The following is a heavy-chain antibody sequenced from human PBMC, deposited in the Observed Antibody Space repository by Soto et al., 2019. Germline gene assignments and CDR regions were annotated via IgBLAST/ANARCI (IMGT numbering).Heavy chain of an antibody. J-gene: IGHJ3*02. Sequence: SETLSLTCTVSGGSISSYYWSWIRQPPGKGLEWIGYIYYSGSTNYNPSLKSRVTISVDTSKNQFSLKLSSVTAADTAVYYCAGTYYYDSSGYYGFDIWGQGTMVTVSS. CDR3: AGTYYYDSSGYYGFDI. CDR2: IYYSGST. D-gene: IGHD3-22*01. CDR1: GGSISSYY. V-gene: IGHV4-59*01.